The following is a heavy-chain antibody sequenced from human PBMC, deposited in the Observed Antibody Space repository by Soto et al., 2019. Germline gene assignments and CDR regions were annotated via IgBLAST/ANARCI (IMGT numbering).Heavy chain of an antibody. CDR2: IYYSGST. CDR1: GGSISSYY. CDR3: ARDPLGYGPEFVIRWDLDY. D-gene: IGHD3-10*01. Sequence: SETLSLTCTVSGGSISSYYWGWIRQPPGKGLEWIGYIYYSGSTNYNPSLKSRVTISVDTSKNQFSLKLSSVTAADTAVYYCARDPLGYGPEFVIRWDLDYWGQGTLVTVSS. V-gene: IGHV4-59*01. J-gene: IGHJ4*02.